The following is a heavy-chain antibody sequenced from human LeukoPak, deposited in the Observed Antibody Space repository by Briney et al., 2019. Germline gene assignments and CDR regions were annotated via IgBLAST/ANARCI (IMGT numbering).Heavy chain of an antibody. CDR3: ARARDYGDYHIYDY. Sequence: SETLSLTCSVSGGSISSYYWSWIRQPPGRGLEWIGYINYSGSPKYSTNYNASLNSRVTISVDTSKNQFSLRLRPVTTADTAFYFCARARDYGDYHIYDYWGQGALVTVSS. CDR2: INYSGSPKYST. D-gene: IGHD4-17*01. V-gene: IGHV4-59*01. CDR1: GGSISSYY. J-gene: IGHJ4*02.